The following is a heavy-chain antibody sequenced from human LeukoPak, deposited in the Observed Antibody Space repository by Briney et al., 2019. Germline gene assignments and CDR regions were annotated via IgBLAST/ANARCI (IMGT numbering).Heavy chain of an antibody. V-gene: IGHV4-31*03. J-gene: IGHJ4*02. Sequence: SETLSLTCSASGGSITSGGYYWTWIRQHPEKGLEWIGYVYHTGRIRYNPSLESRVSMSIDTSKNQFSLNLNSVTAADTAVYYCARGLGDSFGFDYWGRGTLVTVSS. CDR2: VYHTGRI. D-gene: IGHD3-9*01. CDR3: ARGLGDSFGFDY. CDR1: GGSITSGGYY.